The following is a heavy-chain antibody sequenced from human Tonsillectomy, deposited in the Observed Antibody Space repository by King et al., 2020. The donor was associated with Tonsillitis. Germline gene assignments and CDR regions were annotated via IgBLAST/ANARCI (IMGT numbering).Heavy chain of an antibody. V-gene: IGHV1-3*01. CDR2: INAGSGYT. CDR1: GYPFISYA. CDR3: SRLEGVAGTRAPTWFEP. Sequence: QCQLVQSGAEVKKPGASVKVSCKASGYPFISYAIHWVRQAPGQGLEWMGWINAGSGYTKYSQKFQGRVTINRDTSASTVYMELSSLRSEDTAVFYCSRLEGVAGTRAPTWFEPWGQGTLVTVSS. D-gene: IGHD6-19*01. J-gene: IGHJ5*02.